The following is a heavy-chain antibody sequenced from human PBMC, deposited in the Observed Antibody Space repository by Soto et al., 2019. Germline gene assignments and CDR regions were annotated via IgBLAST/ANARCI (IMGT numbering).Heavy chain of an antibody. CDR3: ARVSVGDGYNYYFDY. J-gene: IGHJ4*02. CDR1: GGSISSYY. Sequence: SETLSLTCTVSGGSISSYYWSWIRQPPGKGLEWIGYIYYSGSTNYNPSLKSRVTISVDTSKNQFSLKLSSVTAADTAVYYCARVSVGDGYNYYFDYWGQGTLVTVSS. D-gene: IGHD5-12*01. CDR2: IYYSGST. V-gene: IGHV4-59*01.